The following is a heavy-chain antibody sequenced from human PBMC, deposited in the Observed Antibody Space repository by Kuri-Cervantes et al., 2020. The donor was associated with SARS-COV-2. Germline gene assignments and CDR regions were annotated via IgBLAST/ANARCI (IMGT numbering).Heavy chain of an antibody. D-gene: IGHD1-1*01. Sequence: GASLKISCKGSGYSFTSYWIGLVRQMRGKGLEWRGIIYPGDSDTRYSPSFQGQVTISADKSSSTAYLQWSSLKASDTAMYYCARGTRGHFDYWGQGTLVTVSS. V-gene: IGHV5-51*01. J-gene: IGHJ4*02. CDR1: GYSFTSYW. CDR3: ARGTRGHFDY. CDR2: IYPGDSDT.